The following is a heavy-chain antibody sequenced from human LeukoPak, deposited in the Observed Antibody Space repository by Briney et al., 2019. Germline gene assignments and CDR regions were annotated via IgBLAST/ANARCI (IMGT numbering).Heavy chain of an antibody. Sequence: TGGSLRLSCAASGFTFSSYGMHWVRQAPGKGLEWVAVIWYDGSNKYYADSVKGRFTISRDNSKNTLYLQMNSLRAEDTAVYYCARGVGYCSSTSCYLDYWGQGTLVTVSS. D-gene: IGHD2-2*01. CDR1: GFTFSSYG. V-gene: IGHV3-33*01. CDR2: IWYDGSNK. CDR3: ARGVGYCSSTSCYLDY. J-gene: IGHJ4*02.